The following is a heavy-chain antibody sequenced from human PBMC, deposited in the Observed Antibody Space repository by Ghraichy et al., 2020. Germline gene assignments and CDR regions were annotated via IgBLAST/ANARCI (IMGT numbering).Heavy chain of an antibody. CDR3: ANAWGFYSLYYFDY. Sequence: GGSLRLSCAASGFTFSSYAMSWVRQAPGKGLEWVSAISGSGGSTYYADSVKGRFTISRDNSKNTLYLQMNSLRAEDTAVYYCANAWGFYSLYYFDYWGQGTLVTVSS. V-gene: IGHV3-23*01. J-gene: IGHJ4*02. CDR1: GFTFSSYA. CDR2: ISGSGGST. D-gene: IGHD7-27*01.